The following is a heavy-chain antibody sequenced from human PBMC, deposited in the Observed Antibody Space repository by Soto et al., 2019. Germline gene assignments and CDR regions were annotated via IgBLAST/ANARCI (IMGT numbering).Heavy chain of an antibody. J-gene: IGHJ5*02. CDR1: GFAFSSYA. V-gene: IGHV3-23*01. CDR3: AKDRDNSNYLNGFDP. D-gene: IGHD4-4*01. Sequence: GGSLILSCAASGFAFSSYAMSWVRQAPGKGLEWVSAISGIGGITYYSDSLKGRLTISRENSKNTLYLKMNSLRAEDRAVYYCAKDRDNSNYLNGFDPWGQGTLVTVS. CDR2: ISGIGGIT.